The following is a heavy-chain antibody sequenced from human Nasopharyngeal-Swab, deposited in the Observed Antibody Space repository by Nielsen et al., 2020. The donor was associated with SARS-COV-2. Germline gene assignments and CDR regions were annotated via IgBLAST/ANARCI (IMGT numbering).Heavy chain of an antibody. V-gene: IGHV3-11*01. Sequence: GESLKISCAASGFTFSDYYMSWIRQAPGKGLDWVSYISSTGSTIYYADSVKGRVTISRDNAKKSLYLQMNSLRAEDTAVYYCARGTYDYVWGSHRESYFDYWGQGTLVTVSS. J-gene: IGHJ4*02. D-gene: IGHD3-16*01. CDR3: ARGTYDYVWGSHRESYFDY. CDR1: GFTFSDYY. CDR2: ISSTGSTI.